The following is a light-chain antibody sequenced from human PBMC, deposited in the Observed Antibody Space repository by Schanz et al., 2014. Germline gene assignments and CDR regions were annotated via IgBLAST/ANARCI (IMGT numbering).Light chain of an antibody. CDR1: QSVLYTSNNKNY. CDR3: QQYCTPPGT. J-gene: IGKJ4*01. V-gene: IGKV4-1*01. Sequence: DIVMTQSPDSLAVSLGERATINCKSSQSVLYTSNNKNYLAWYQQKPGQPPKLLIYWASTRESGVPDRFSGRGYGKDFTLTIYSLPAEDVEIYYCQQYCTPPGTFGGGTKVEI. CDR2: WAS.